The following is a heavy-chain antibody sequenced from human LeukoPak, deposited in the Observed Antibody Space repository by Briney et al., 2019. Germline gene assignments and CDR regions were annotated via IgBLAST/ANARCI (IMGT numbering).Heavy chain of an antibody. CDR2: IYHSGST. Sequence: PSETLCLTCAVSGGSISSSNWWSWVRQPPGKGLEWIGEIYHSGSTNYNPSLKSRVTISVDKSKNQFSLKLSSVTAADTAVYYCAREVQRQWLEPYYFDYWGQGTLVTVSS. CDR3: AREVQRQWLEPYYFDY. V-gene: IGHV4-4*02. CDR1: GGSISSSNW. D-gene: IGHD6-19*01. J-gene: IGHJ4*02.